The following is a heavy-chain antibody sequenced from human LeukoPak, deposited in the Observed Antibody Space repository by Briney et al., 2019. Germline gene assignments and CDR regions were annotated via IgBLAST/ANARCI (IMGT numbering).Heavy chain of an antibody. CDR3: AKPPEVGATVAYFDY. V-gene: IGHV3-30*18. D-gene: IGHD1-26*01. CDR2: ISFDGSNQ. J-gene: IGHJ4*02. Sequence: GPLRLSCAAYGLTFRGYGMHWVRQAPVQGLDWVALISFDGSNQYYADSVKGRFTISRDNSKHTLYLQMSSLRAEDTAVYDCAKPPEVGATVAYFDYWGQGTLVTVSS. CDR1: GLTFRGYG.